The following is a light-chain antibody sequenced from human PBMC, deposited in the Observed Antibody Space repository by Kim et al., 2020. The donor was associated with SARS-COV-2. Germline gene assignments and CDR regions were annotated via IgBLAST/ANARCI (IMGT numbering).Light chain of an antibody. Sequence: VSRGERPPLSCGASQSVSNNLAWYQQKPGQAPRLLIYGASTRATGIPAYFSGSGSGTEFTLTISSLQSEDFAVYYCHQYNSWPRTFGQGTKVDIK. J-gene: IGKJ1*01. CDR1: QSVSNN. CDR2: GAS. CDR3: HQYNSWPRT. V-gene: IGKV3-15*01.